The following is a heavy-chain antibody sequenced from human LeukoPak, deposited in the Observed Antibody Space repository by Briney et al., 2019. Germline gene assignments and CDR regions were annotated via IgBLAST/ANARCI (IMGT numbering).Heavy chain of an antibody. Sequence: SETLSLTCAVYGGSFSGYYWSWIRQPPGKGLEWIGEINHSGSTNYNPSLKSRVTISVDTSKNQFSLKLSSVTAADTAVYYCARGPLNFWSGYWGSSWGQGTLVTVSS. J-gene: IGHJ4*02. V-gene: IGHV4-34*01. CDR1: GGSFSGYY. D-gene: IGHD3-3*01. CDR2: INHSGST. CDR3: ARGPLNFWSGYWGSS.